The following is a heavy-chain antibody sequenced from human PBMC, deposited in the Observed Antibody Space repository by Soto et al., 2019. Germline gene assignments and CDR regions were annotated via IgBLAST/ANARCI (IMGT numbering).Heavy chain of an antibody. J-gene: IGHJ5*02. Sequence: QVQLVQSGAEVKKPGSSVKVSCKASGGTFSSYAISWVRQAPGQGLEWMGGIIPIFGTANYAQKFQGRVRITADESTSTAYMGLSSLRSEDTAVYYCARSPGITIFGVVTPPDGDWFDPWGQGTLVTVSS. CDR3: ARSPGITIFGVVTPPDGDWFDP. D-gene: IGHD3-3*01. V-gene: IGHV1-69*01. CDR1: GGTFSSYA. CDR2: IIPIFGTA.